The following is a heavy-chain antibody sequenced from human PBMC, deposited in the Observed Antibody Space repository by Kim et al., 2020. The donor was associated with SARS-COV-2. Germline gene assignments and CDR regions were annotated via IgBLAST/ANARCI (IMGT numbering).Heavy chain of an antibody. D-gene: IGHD4-17*01. CDR2: VLWNGVAP. CDR1: GFSFHEHA. CDR3: VKDNLAGGADV. Sequence: GGSLRLSCVVSGFSFHEHAIHWVRQAPGKGLEWVSGVLWNGVAPGYADSVRGRFTISKDTAKSSLYLQMNSLRTEDTALYYCVKDNLAGGADVWVQGTT. J-gene: IGHJ6*02. V-gene: IGHV3-9*01.